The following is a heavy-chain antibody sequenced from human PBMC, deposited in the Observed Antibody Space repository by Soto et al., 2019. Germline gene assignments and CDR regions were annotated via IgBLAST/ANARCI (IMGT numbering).Heavy chain of an antibody. CDR3: AREETAAYNWFDP. J-gene: IGHJ5*02. D-gene: IGHD6-13*01. Sequence: PSETLSLTCTVSGGSISSSSYYWGWIRQPPGKGLEWIGSIYYSGSTYYNPSLKSRVTISVDTSKNQFSLKLSSVTAADTAVYYCAREETAAYNWFDPWGQGTLVTVS. CDR2: IYYSGST. CDR1: GGSISSSSYY. V-gene: IGHV4-39*02.